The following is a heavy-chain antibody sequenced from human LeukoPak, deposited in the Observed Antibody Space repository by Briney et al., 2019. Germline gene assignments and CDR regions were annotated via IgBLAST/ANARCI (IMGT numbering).Heavy chain of an antibody. J-gene: IGHJ4*02. D-gene: IGHD6-25*01. CDR2: IYPGDSDT. CDR1: GYSFTNYW. CDR3: ARHLNSGSPRNDY. V-gene: IGHV5-51*01. Sequence: GESLKISCKGSGYSFTNYWIGWVRQMPGKGLEWMGIIYPGDSDTRYSPSFQGQVTISADKSISTAYLQWSGLKASDTAMYYCARHLNSGSPRNDYWGQGTLVTVSS.